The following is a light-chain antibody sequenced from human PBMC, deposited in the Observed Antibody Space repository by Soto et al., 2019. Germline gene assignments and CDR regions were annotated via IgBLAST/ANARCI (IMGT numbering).Light chain of an antibody. J-gene: IGKJ1*01. CDR2: DAS. Sequence: DFQMTQSPSTLSASVGDRVTITCRASQSISSWLAWYQQKPGKXPXXLIYDASSLESGVPSRLSGSGSGTDFTLTISSLQPEDFASEYCQHRHSSWTFVQGTKVDIK. CDR3: QHRHSSWT. V-gene: IGKV1-5*01. CDR1: QSISSW.